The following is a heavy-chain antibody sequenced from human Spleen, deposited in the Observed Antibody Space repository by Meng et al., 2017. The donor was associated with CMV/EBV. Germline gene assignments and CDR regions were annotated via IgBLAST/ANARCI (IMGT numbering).Heavy chain of an antibody. V-gene: IGHV3-23*03. J-gene: IGHJ4*02. D-gene: IGHD3-3*01. CDR3: ATVGGYDFWSGFPIDY. CDR2: IYSGDSST. CDR1: GFTFSSYA. Sequence: GFTFSSYAMSWVRQAPGKGLEWVSVIYSGDSSTYYADSVKGRFTISRDNSKNTLYLQMNSLRAEDTAIYYCATVGGYDFWSGFPIDYWGQGTLVTVSS.